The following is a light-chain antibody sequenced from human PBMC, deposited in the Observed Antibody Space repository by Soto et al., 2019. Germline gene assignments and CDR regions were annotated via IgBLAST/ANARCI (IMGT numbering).Light chain of an antibody. CDR3: SSYTTRSTYV. CDR1: SGDIGGYNY. CDR2: EVT. Sequence: QSALTQPASVSGSPGQSITISCTGTSGDIGGYNYVSWYQQHPGKAPKLLISEVTNRPSGVSNRFSGSKSGNTASLTISGLQAEDEADYYCSSYTTRSTYVFGTGTKLTVL. J-gene: IGLJ1*01. V-gene: IGLV2-14*01.